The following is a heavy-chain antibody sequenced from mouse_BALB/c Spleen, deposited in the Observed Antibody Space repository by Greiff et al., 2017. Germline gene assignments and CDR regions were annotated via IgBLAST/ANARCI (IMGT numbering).Heavy chain of an antibody. CDR3: ARLITTNFDY. D-gene: IGHD2-4*01. CDR2: IWSGGST. V-gene: IGHV2-2*02. Sequence: VQLQQSGPGLVQPSQSLSITCTVSGFSLTSYGVHWVRQSPGKGLEWLGVIWSGGSTDYNAAFISRLSISKDNSKSQVFFKMNSLQANDTAIYYCARLITTNFDYWGQGTTLTVSS. J-gene: IGHJ2*01. CDR1: GFSLTSYG.